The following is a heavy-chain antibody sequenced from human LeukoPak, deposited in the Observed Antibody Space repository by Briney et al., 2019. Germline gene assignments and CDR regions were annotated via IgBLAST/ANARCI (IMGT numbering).Heavy chain of an antibody. V-gene: IGHV4-39*07. CDR3: AREGGLQHHFDY. Sequence: PSETLSLTCTVSGGAISSSSYYWGWIRQPPGKGLEWIGSIYYRGSTYYNPSLKSRFTISVDTAKNQFSLKLSSVTAADTAVYYCAREGGLQHHFDYWGQGTLVAVSS. CDR2: IYYRGST. D-gene: IGHD4-11*01. J-gene: IGHJ4*02. CDR1: GGAISSSSYY.